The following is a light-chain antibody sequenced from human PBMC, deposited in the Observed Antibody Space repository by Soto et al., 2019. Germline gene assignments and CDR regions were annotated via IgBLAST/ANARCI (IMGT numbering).Light chain of an antibody. J-gene: IGKJ5*01. CDR1: QSISSN. V-gene: IGKV3-15*01. Sequence: EIVLTQSPATLSVSPGESATLSCRASQSISSNLAWYQQKPGQSPRLFIYGAFTRATGIPPRFIGSGSGTEFTLTISSLQSEDSALYYCQQYDNWPITFGQGTRLEIK. CDR2: GAF. CDR3: QQYDNWPIT.